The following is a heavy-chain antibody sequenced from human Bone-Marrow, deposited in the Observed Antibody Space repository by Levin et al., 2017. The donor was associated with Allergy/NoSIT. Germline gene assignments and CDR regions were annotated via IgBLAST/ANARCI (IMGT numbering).Heavy chain of an antibody. CDR3: VTDVASQGSGEFDY. CDR2: IKSKTSGGTA. CDR1: GFTFTYAW. V-gene: IGHV3-15*01. J-gene: IGHJ4*02. D-gene: IGHD7-27*01. Sequence: LSLTCAASGFTFTYAWMSWVRPAPGKGPELIGRIKSKTSGGTADYAAPVKGRFTISRDDSYSTVYLQMNSLKIEDTAVYYCVTDVASQGSGEFDYWGQGALVTVSS.